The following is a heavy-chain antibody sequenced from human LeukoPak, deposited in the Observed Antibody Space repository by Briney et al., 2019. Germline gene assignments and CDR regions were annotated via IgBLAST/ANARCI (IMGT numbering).Heavy chain of an antibody. Sequence: GGSLRLSCAASGFRFSSYWMSWVRQAPGKGLEWVANIKQDGSEKYYVDSVKGRFTISRDNAKNSVYLQMNSLRAEDTAVYYCATDGSPFDLWGQGTLVTVSS. D-gene: IGHD6-13*01. CDR1: GFRFSSYW. CDR3: ATDGSPFDL. V-gene: IGHV3-7*01. CDR2: IKQDGSEK. J-gene: IGHJ4*02.